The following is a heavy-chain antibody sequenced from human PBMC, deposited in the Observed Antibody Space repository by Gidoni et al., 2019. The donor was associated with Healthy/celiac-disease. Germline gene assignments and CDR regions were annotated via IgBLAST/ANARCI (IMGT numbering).Heavy chain of an antibody. V-gene: IGHV4-34*01. D-gene: IGHD3-3*01. J-gene: IGHJ4*02. CDR2: INHSGST. CDR3: ARGLYHYDFWSGYYYFDY. CDR1: GGSFSGYY. Sequence: QVQLQQWGAGLLKPSETLSLTCAVYGGSFSGYYWSWIRQPPGKGLEWIGEINHSGSTNYNPSLKSRVTISVDTSKSQFSLKLSSVTAADTAVYYCARGLYHYDFWSGYYYFDYWGQGTLVTVSS.